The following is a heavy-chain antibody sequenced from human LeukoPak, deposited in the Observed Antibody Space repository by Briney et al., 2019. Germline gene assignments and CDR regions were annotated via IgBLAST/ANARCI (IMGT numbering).Heavy chain of an antibody. D-gene: IGHD3-10*01. CDR3: ARGVRDWFDP. V-gene: IGHV3-21*01. Sequence: GGSLRLSCAASGFSFSTYTMNWVRQAPGKGLEWASSISSSSNYIYYADSVKGRFTISRDNAKNSLYLQMNSLRAEDTAVYYCARGVRDWFDPWGQGTLVTVSS. CDR1: GFSFSTYT. CDR2: ISSSSNYI. J-gene: IGHJ5*02.